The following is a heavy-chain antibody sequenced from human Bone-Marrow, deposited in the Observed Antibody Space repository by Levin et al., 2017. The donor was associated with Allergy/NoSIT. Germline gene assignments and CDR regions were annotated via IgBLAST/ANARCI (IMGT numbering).Heavy chain of an antibody. CDR2: MNPNSGNT. CDR3: ARVISGGWSDS. Sequence: GESLKISCKASGYTFTNNDISWERQAPGQGLEWMGWMNPNSGNTGYAQNFQGRVTMTRDTSVTTAHMELSSLRSEDTAVYYCARVISGGWSDSWGQGTLVTVSS. V-gene: IGHV1-8*01. J-gene: IGHJ5*01. D-gene: IGHD2-15*01. CDR1: GYTFTNND.